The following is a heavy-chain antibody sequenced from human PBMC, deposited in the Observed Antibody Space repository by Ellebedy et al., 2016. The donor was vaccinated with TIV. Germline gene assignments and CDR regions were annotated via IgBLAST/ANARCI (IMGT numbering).Heavy chain of an antibody. V-gene: IGHV4-34*01. CDR3: ARGLYSGYDRGEFDP. CDR1: GGSFSGYY. J-gene: IGHJ5*02. D-gene: IGHD5-12*01. CDR2: INHSGST. Sequence: MPSETLSLTCAVYGGSFSGYYWSWIRQPPGKGLEWIGEINHSGSTNYNPSLKSRVTISVDTSKNQFSLKLSSVTAADTAVYYCARGLYSGYDRGEFDPWGQGTLVTVSS.